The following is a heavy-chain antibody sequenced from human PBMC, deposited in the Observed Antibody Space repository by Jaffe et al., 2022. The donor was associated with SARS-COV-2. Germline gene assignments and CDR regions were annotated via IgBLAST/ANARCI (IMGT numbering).Heavy chain of an antibody. V-gene: IGHV3-21*01. CDR2: ISSSSSYI. CDR1: GFTFSSYS. J-gene: IGHJ4*02. D-gene: IGHD7-27*01. Sequence: EVQLVESGGGLVKPGGSLRLSCAASGFTFSSYSMNWVRQAPGKGLEWVSSISSSSSYIYYADSVKGRFTISRDNAKNSLYLQMNSLRAEDTAVYYCARDDGLTNCNDYWGQGTLVTVSS. CDR3: ARDDGLTNCNDY.